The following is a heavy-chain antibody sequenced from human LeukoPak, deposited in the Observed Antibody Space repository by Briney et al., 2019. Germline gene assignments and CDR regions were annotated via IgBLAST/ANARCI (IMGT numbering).Heavy chain of an antibody. CDR2: ISISSSVI. D-gene: IGHD3-16*01. CDR1: GFTFSDYT. Sequence: KTGGSLRLSCAASGFTFSDYTMNWVRQAPGRGREWLASISISSSVIYYADSVKGRFTISRDNAKNTLFLQMDSLRVEDTGHYYCARDLGARGHWGQGTLVIVSS. CDR3: ARDLGARGH. V-gene: IGHV3-21*01. J-gene: IGHJ4*02.